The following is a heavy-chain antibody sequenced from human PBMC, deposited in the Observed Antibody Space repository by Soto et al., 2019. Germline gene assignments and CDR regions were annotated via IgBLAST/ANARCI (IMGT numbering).Heavy chain of an antibody. D-gene: IGHD3-22*01. J-gene: IGHJ4*02. V-gene: IGHV3-23*01. Sequence: GGSLRLSCAASGFTFSSYAMSWVRQAPGKGLEWVSAISGSGGSTYYADSVKGRFTISRDNSKNTLYLQMNSLRAEDTAVYYCAKEGYDSSGYYWGPLVYWGQGTLVTVSS. CDR1: GFTFSSYA. CDR2: ISGSGGST. CDR3: AKEGYDSSGYYWGPLVY.